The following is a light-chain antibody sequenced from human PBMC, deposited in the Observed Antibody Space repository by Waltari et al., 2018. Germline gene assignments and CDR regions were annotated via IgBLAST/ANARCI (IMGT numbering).Light chain of an antibody. CDR2: QDS. CDR1: KLEDNY. V-gene: IGLV3-1*01. CDR3: QAWDSISDVV. Sequence: YELTQPPSVSVSPGQTVSITCSGGKLEDNYVCWYQQKTGQSPVLVMHQDSRRPSGIPERFSGSSSGNTATLTISGTQAMDEADYYCQAWDSISDVVFGGGTRLTVL. J-gene: IGLJ2*01.